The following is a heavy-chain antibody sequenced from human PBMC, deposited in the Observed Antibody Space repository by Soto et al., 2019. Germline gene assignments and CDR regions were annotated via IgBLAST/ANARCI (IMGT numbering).Heavy chain of an antibody. CDR3: ARVHVMVVAGSTFDY. CDR2: IYYSGST. J-gene: IGHJ4*01. D-gene: IGHD6-19*01. CDR1: GGSISSSSYY. Sequence: SETLSLTCTVSGGSISSSSYYWGWIRQPPGKGLEWIGSIYYSGSTYYNPSLKSRITISVDTSNNQFSLKLTSVTAADTALYYCARVHVMVVAGSTFDYWGHGTLVTVS. V-gene: IGHV4-39*07.